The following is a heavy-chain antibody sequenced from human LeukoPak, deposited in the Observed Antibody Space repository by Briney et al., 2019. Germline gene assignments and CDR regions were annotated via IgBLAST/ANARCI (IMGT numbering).Heavy chain of an antibody. J-gene: IGHJ4*02. V-gene: IGHV5-51*01. D-gene: IGHD2-15*01. CDR1: GYSFTTYW. Sequence: GESLKISCKASGYSFTTYWIGWVRQMPGKGLEWMGIIYPGDSDTRYSPSFQGQVTISADKSITTAYLQWSSLKASDTAMYYCARGRGYCSDGRCYDFDYWGQGTLVTVSS. CDR2: IYPGDSDT. CDR3: ARGRGYCSDGRCYDFDY.